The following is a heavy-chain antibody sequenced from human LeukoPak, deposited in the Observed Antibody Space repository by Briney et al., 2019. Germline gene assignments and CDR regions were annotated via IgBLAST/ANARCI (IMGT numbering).Heavy chain of an antibody. CDR1: GGTFSSYA. Sequence: ASVKVSCKASGGTFSSYAISWVRQAPGQGLEWMGGIISIFGTANYAQKFQGRVTITADESTSTAYMELISLRSEDTAVYYCAAGLQLENLGDFDYWGQGTLVTVSS. V-gene: IGHV1-69*13. CDR2: IISIFGTA. CDR3: AAGLQLENLGDFDY. D-gene: IGHD1-1*01. J-gene: IGHJ4*02.